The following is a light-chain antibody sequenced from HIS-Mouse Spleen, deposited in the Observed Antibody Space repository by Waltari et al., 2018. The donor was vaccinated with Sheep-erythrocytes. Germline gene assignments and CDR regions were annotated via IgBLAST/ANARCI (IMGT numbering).Light chain of an antibody. V-gene: IGLV3-25*03. Sequence: SYELTQPPSVSVSPGQTARSTCSGDALPKQYAYWYQQKPGQAPVLAIYKDSERPSGIPERFSGSSSGTTVTLTISGVQAEDEADYYCQSADSSVLFGGGTKLTVL. CDR2: KDS. J-gene: IGLJ2*01. CDR3: QSADSSVL. CDR1: ALPKQY.